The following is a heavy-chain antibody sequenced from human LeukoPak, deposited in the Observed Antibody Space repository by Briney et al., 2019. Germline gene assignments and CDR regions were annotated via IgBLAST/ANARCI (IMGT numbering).Heavy chain of an antibody. Sequence: GGSLRLSCAASGFTFSSNLMHWVRQGPGKGLVWVSHINSDGRTTRYADSVKGRFTISRDNAKNTLYLQMNSLRAEDTAVYFCARDFSGAIDYWGQGTQVTVSS. V-gene: IGHV3-74*01. D-gene: IGHD3-10*01. J-gene: IGHJ4*02. CDR3: ARDFSGAIDY. CDR2: INSDGRTT. CDR1: GFTFSSNL.